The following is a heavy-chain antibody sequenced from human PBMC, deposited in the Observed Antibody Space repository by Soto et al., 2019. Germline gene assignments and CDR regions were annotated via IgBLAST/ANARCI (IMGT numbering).Heavy chain of an antibody. CDR2: ISSSSSTI. CDR1: GFTFSSYS. V-gene: IGHV3-48*02. D-gene: IGHD3-16*01. Sequence: EVQLVESGGGLVQPGGSLRLSCAASGFTFSSYSMTWVRQAPGKGLEWVSYISSSSSTIYYADSVKGRFTISRDNAKNSLYLQMNSLRDEDTAVYYCARVGGSTVYYYGMDVWGQGTTVTVSS. J-gene: IGHJ6*02. CDR3: ARVGGSTVYYYGMDV.